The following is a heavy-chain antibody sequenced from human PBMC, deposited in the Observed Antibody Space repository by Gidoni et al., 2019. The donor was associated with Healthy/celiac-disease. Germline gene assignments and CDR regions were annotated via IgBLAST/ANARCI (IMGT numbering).Heavy chain of an antibody. CDR2: IYYSGST. V-gene: IGHV4-59*01. D-gene: IGHD3-22*01. CDR3: ARDTIDYYDSSGAAASPMDV. J-gene: IGHJ6*02. CDR1: GGSISSYY. Sequence: QVQLQESVPGLVKPSETLSLTCNVSGGSISSYYWSWIRQPPGKGLEWIGYIYYSGSTNYNPSLKSRVTISVDTSKNQFSLKLSSVTAADTAVYYCARDTIDYYDSSGAAASPMDVWGQGTTVTVSS.